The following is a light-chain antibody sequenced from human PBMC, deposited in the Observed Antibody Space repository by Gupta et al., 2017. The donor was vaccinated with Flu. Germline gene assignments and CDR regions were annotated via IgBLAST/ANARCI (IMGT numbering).Light chain of an antibody. J-gene: IGKJ4*01. CDR2: GAS. CDR1: QRVAGSS. CDR3: QQYSSSLT. Sequence: EIVLTQSPDTLSLSPGERATLSCRATQRVAGSSLGWYQQKPGQAPRLLIYGASSRAPGIPERFSGSGSGTDFTLTSTRREPEDSAVYYWQQYSSSLTFGGGTKVEIK. V-gene: IGKV3-20*01.